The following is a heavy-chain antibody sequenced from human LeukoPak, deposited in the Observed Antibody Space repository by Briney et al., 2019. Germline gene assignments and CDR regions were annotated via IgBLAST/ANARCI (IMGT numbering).Heavy chain of an antibody. CDR1: GYSISSGYY. J-gene: IGHJ4*02. CDR3: ARGPYDFWSGYSHNY. D-gene: IGHD3-3*01. Sequence: SETLSLTCTVSGYSISSGYYWGWIRQSPGKGLEWTGSSYHTGSTYYNPSLKSRVTISIDTSKNQFSLKLSSVTAADTALYYCARGPYDFWSGYSHNYWGQGTLVTVSS. CDR2: SYHTGST. V-gene: IGHV4-38-2*02.